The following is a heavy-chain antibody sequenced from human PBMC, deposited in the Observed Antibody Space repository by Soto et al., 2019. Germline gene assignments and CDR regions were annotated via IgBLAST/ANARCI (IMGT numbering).Heavy chain of an antibody. CDR1: GGSFSGYY. V-gene: IGHV4-34*01. D-gene: IGHD3-10*01. CDR2: INHSGST. Sequence: LSLTCAVYGGSFSGYYWSWIRQPPGKGLEWIGKINHSGSTNYNPSLKSRVTISVDTSKNQFSLNLSSVTAADTAVYYCASVITYFYGSGSYYHYYYYMDVWGKGTTVTVSS. J-gene: IGHJ6*03. CDR3: ASVITYFYGSGSYYHYYYYMDV.